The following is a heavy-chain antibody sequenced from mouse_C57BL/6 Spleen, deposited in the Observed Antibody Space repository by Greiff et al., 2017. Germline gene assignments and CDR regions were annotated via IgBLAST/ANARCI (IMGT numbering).Heavy chain of an antibody. CDR2: IYPGSGNT. J-gene: IGHJ2*01. CDR3: ARLDYGRGFDY. CDR1: GYTFTDYY. V-gene: IGHV1-76*01. Sequence: VQLQQSGAELVRPGASVKLSCKASGYTFTDYYINWVKQRPGQGLEWIARIYPGSGNTYYNEKFKGKATLTAEKSSSTAYMQLSSLTSEGSAVYFCARLDYGRGFDYWGKGTTLTVSS. D-gene: IGHD1-1*01.